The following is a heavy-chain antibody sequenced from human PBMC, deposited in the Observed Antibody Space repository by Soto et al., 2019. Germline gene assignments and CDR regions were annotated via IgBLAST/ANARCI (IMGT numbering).Heavy chain of an antibody. Sequence: EVQLVESGGGLVKPGGSLRLSCAASGFTFSSYSMNWVRQAPGKGLEWVSSISSSSSYIYYADSVKGRFTISRDNAKNSRYVQMNSLRAEDTAVYYCARGSSNYDAFDIWGQGTMVTVSS. CDR1: GFTFSSYS. J-gene: IGHJ3*02. CDR3: ARGSSNYDAFDI. CDR2: ISSSSSYI. V-gene: IGHV3-21*01. D-gene: IGHD4-4*01.